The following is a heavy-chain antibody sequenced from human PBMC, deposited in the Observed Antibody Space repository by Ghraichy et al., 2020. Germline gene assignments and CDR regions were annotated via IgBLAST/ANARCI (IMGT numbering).Heavy chain of an antibody. J-gene: IGHJ4*02. CDR2: INHSGST. D-gene: IGHD3-22*01. V-gene: IGHV4-34*01. CDR1: GGSFSGYY. Sequence: ETLSLTCAVYGGSFSGYYWSWIRQPPGKGLEWIGEINHSGSTNYNPSLKSRVTISVDTSKNQFSLKLSSVTAADTAVYYCAREGYYDSSGYYYYWGQGTLVTVSS. CDR3: AREGYYDSSGYYYY.